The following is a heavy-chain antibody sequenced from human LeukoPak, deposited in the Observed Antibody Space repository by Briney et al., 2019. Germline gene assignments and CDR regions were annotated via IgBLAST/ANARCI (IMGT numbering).Heavy chain of an antibody. CDR1: GFTFSSYS. CDR2: ISSSSNTI. J-gene: IGHJ4*02. CDR3: ARDILTKQAYSGYDN. D-gene: IGHD5-12*01. V-gene: IGHV3-48*02. Sequence: GVSLRLSCAASGFTFSSYSMNWVRQAPGKGLEWVSYISSSSNTIYYADSVKGRFTISRDNAKNSLYLQMNSLRDEDTAVYYCARDILTKQAYSGYDNWGQGTLVTVS.